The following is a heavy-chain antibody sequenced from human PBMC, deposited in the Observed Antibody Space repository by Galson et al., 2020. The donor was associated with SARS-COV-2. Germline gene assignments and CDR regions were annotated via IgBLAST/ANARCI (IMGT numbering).Heavy chain of an antibody. CDR1: GFTFGDYG. CDR3: SRGRGDGYNYDFDY. D-gene: IGHD1-1*01. J-gene: IGHJ4*02. V-gene: IGHV3-49*04. Sequence: GESLKISCTASGFTFGDYGLSWVRQAPGKGLEWIAFIRTKTNGETTKYAASVKDRFTISRDDSKSIAYLQMNSLKTDDTAVYYCSRGRGDGYNYDFDYWGQGTLVTVSS. CDR2: IRTKTNGETT.